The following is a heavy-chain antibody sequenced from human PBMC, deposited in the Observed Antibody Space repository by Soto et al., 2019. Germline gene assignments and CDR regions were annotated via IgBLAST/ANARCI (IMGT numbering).Heavy chain of an antibody. CDR2: IDSDGSST. CDR3: ARDDIGAPNAFDM. Sequence: GGSLRLSCAASGFTFGSYWMNWVRQAPGKGLVWVSRIDSDGSSTTYADSVKGRFTTSRDNSKNTLYLQMDSLRAGDTALYYCARDDIGAPNAFDMWGQGTMVTVSS. V-gene: IGHV3-74*01. D-gene: IGHD2-15*01. CDR1: GFTFGSYW. J-gene: IGHJ3*02.